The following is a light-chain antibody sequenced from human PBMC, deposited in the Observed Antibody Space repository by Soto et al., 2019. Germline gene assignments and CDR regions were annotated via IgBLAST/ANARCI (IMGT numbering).Light chain of an antibody. CDR2: GNS. CDR3: QSYDSSLSGSV. CDR1: SSEVGAGYD. J-gene: IGLJ1*01. Sequence: QSALNHPASVAGSPGQSITISCTGSSSEVGAGYDVHLYQQLPGTAPKLLIYGNSNRPSGVPDRFSGSKSGTSASLAITGLQAEDEADYYCQSYDSSLSGSVFGTGTKVTVL. V-gene: IGLV1-40*01.